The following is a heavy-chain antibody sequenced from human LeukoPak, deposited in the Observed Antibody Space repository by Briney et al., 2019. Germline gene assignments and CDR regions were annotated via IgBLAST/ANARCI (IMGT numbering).Heavy chain of an antibody. D-gene: IGHD3-22*01. CDR2: IKSKTDGGTT. J-gene: IGHJ4*02. CDR1: GFTFSNAW. CDR3: ARGIGGGSGYYSNSDD. Sequence: GGSLRLSCAASGFTFSNAWMSWVRQAPGKGLEWVGRIKSKTDGGTTDYAAPVKGRFTISRDDSKNTLYLQMNSLKTEDTAVYYCARGIGGGSGYYSNSDDWGQGTLVTVSS. V-gene: IGHV3-15*01.